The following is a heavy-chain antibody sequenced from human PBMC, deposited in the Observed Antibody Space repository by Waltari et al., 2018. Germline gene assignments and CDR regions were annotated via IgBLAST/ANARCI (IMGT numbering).Heavy chain of an antibody. D-gene: IGHD3-22*01. J-gene: IGHJ4*02. Sequence: QVQLVESGGGVVQPGTSLRLSCTVSGLPFGHYAMHWVRQAPGKGREWLEIIASDSVSKFYAESVNGRFTISRDNSKNTMYLEMSALTLEDTAVYYCAGPWGYYSDDGHYLDYWGPGTQVFVSP. CDR1: GLPFGHYA. CDR3: AGPWGYYSDDGHYLDY. V-gene: IGHV3-30*15. CDR2: IASDSVSK.